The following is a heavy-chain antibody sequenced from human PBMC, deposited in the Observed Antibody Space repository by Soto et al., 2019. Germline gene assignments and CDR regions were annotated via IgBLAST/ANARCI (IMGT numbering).Heavy chain of an antibody. J-gene: IGHJ4*02. Sequence: GGSLRLSCAASGFTFSSYAMHWVRQAPGKGLEWVAVISYDGSNKYYADSVKGRFTISRDNSKNTLYLQMNSLRAEDTAVYYCARSSRPYCSGGSCYSLGDFDYWGQGTLVTVSS. D-gene: IGHD2-15*01. CDR3: ARSSRPYCSGGSCYSLGDFDY. CDR1: GFTFSSYA. CDR2: ISYDGSNK. V-gene: IGHV3-30-3*01.